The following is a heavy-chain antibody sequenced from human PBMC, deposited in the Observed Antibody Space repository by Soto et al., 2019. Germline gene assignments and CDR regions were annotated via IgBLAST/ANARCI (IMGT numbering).Heavy chain of an antibody. CDR2: IYYSGST. V-gene: IGHV4-59*01. D-gene: IGHD5-12*01. J-gene: IGHJ4*02. CDR1: GGSISSYY. Sequence: QVQLQESGPGLVKPSETLSLTCTVSGGSISSYYWSWIRQPPGKGLEWIGYIYYSGSTNYNPSLNGRVTRSVDTSKNQFSLKLSSVTAADPAVYYCARVGGYSGYDSTDWGQGTLVTVSS. CDR3: ARVGGYSGYDSTD.